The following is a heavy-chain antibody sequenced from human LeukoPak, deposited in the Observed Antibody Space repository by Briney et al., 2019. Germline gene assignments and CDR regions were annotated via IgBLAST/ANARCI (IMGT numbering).Heavy chain of an antibody. Sequence: SGTLSLTCAVSGGSISSSNWWSWVRQPPGKGLEWIGEIYHSGSTYYNPSLKSRVTISVDTSKNQFSLKLSSVTAADTAVYYCARVDPPSSSCSGGSCFWGQGTLVTVSS. CDR1: GGSISSSNW. CDR3: ARVDPPSSSCSGGSCF. D-gene: IGHD2-15*01. J-gene: IGHJ4*02. CDR2: IYHSGST. V-gene: IGHV4-4*02.